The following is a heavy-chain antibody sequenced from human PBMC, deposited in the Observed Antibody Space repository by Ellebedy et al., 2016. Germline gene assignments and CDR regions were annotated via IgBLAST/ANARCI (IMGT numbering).Heavy chain of an antibody. D-gene: IGHD4-17*01. J-gene: IGHJ4*02. CDR1: GFPFSSYS. Sequence: GESLKISCAASGFPFSSYSMNWVRQAPGKGLECVANIKQDGSEKSYVDSVKGRFTISRDNAKNSLYLQMNSLSAEDTAVYYCSRHTDYALDYWGQGALVTVSS. CDR3: SRHTDYALDY. V-gene: IGHV3-7*01. CDR2: IKQDGSEK.